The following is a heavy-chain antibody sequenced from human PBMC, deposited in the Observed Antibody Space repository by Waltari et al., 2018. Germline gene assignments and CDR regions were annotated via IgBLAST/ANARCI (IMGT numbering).Heavy chain of an antibody. D-gene: IGHD3-16*01. V-gene: IGHV3-30*18. CDR2: IWYDGSNK. Sequence: QVQLVESGGGVVQPGRSLRLSCAAPGFPFSSYGMHGVRQAPGKGLEWVAVIWYDGSNKYYADSVKGRFTISRDNSKNTLYLQMNSLRAEDTAMYYCAKPLGGGYFFDYWGQGTLVTVSS. CDR3: AKPLGGGYFFDY. J-gene: IGHJ4*02. CDR1: GFPFSSYG.